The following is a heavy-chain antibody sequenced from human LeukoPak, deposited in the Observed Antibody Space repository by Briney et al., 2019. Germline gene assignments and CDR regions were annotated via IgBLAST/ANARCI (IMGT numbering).Heavy chain of an antibody. CDR2: IVGSSST. Sequence: KTWGSLRLSCAASGFTFSTYAMTWVRQAPGKGLEWVSSIVGSSSTYYADSLKGRFTISRDNAKNSLYLQMNSLRAEDTAVYYCARIGAGSSRDYWGQGTLVTVSS. CDR1: GFTFSTYA. V-gene: IGHV3-21*01. J-gene: IGHJ4*02. CDR3: ARIGAGSSRDY. D-gene: IGHD6-13*01.